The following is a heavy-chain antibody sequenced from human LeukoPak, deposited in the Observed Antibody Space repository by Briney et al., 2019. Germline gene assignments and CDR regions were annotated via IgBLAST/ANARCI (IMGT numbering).Heavy chain of an antibody. V-gene: IGHV3-73*01. D-gene: IGHD3-22*01. CDR3: VPTYFSDSSTFYPDY. CDR2: VRKKADNYAT. CDR1: GFTFSDSA. J-gene: IGHJ4*02. Sequence: GGSLRLSCAAFGFTFSDSAMHWVRQASGRGLEWVCRVRKKADNYATAYAASVKGRFTISRDDSKNTAYLQMNSLKTEDTAVYYCVPTYFSDSSTFYPDYWGQGTLVTVSP.